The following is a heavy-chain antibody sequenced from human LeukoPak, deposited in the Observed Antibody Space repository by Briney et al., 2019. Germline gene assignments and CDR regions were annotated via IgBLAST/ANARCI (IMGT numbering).Heavy chain of an antibody. J-gene: IGHJ6*04. CDR3: AITYYDILTGYHSEIMDV. CDR1: GGPFSGYY. Sequence: PSETLSLTCAVYGGPFSGYYWSWIRQPPGKGLEWIGEINHSGSTNYNPSLKSRVTISVDTSKNQFSLKLSSVTAADTAVYYCAITYYDILTGYHSEIMDVWGKGTTVTVSS. V-gene: IGHV4-34*01. D-gene: IGHD3-9*01. CDR2: INHSGST.